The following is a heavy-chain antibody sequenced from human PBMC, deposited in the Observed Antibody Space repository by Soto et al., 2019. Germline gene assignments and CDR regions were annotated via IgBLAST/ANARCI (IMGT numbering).Heavy chain of an antibody. V-gene: IGHV3-64*02. D-gene: IGHD6-19*01. CDR1: CFSFSSYA. J-gene: IGHJ6*01. CDR2: IFSNGAGT. Sequence: VGSLRLSSAASCFSFSSYAMHWVRQAPWAGLENVSCIFSNGAGTYYADSVKCRFSISRDNSKNTLYLQMGSLRPEDVAVYFCARDLADDGWSPADVWGQGT. CDR3: ARDLADDGWSPADV.